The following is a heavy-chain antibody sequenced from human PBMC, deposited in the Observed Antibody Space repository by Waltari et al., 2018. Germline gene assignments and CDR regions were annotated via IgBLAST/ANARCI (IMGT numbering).Heavy chain of an antibody. V-gene: IGHV1-8*01. CDR3: ARGRPITMIPLGWFDP. D-gene: IGHD3-22*01. J-gene: IGHJ5*02. CDR1: GYTFTSYD. CDR2: MNPNSGNT. Sequence: QVQLVQSGAEVKKPGASVKVSCKASGYTFTSYDINWVRQATGQGLEWMGWMNPNSGNTGYAQKFQGRVTMTRNTSISTTYMELSSLRSEDTAVYYCARGRPITMIPLGWFDPWGQGTLVTVSS.